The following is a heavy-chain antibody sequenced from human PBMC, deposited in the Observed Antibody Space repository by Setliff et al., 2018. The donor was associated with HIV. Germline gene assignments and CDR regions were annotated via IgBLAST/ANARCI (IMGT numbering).Heavy chain of an antibody. J-gene: IGHJ4*02. Sequence: SETLSLTCAVYGGSFSDYYWSGIRQPPGKGLEWMGEINHSGSTSYNPSLKSRVTISVDTSKNQFSLKLRSVTAADTAVYYCARTYTGHDSRSLYLAYWGQGTLVTVPQ. CDR3: ARTYTGHDSRSLYLAY. CDR1: GGSFSDYY. D-gene: IGHD5-12*01. V-gene: IGHV4-34*01. CDR2: INHSGST.